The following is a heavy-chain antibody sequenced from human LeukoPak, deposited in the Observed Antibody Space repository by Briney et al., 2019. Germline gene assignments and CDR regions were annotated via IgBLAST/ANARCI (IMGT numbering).Heavy chain of an antibody. CDR2: INHSGST. V-gene: IGHV4-34*01. Sequence: SETLSLTCTVSGGSISSYYWSWIRQPPGKGLEWIGEINHSGSTNYNPSLKSRVTISVDTSKNQFSLKLSSVTAADTAVYYCARGNRYYDYVWGSYRPYYFDYWGQGTLVTVSS. J-gene: IGHJ4*02. CDR3: ARGNRYYDYVWGSYRPYYFDY. CDR1: GGSISSYY. D-gene: IGHD3-16*02.